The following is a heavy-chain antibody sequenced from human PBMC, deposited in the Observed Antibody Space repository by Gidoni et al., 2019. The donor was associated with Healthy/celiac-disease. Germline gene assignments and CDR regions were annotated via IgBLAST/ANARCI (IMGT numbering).Heavy chain of an antibody. CDR1: GFPFRSYS. J-gene: IGHJ4*02. D-gene: IGHD2-21*02. CDR2: ISSSSSYI. V-gene: IGHV3-21*01. Sequence: DVQLVESGGGLVKPGGSLRLSCAASGFPFRSYSMNWVRQAPGKGLEWVSSISSSSSYIYYADSVKGRFTISRDNAKNSLYLQMNSLRAEDTAVYYCARDPPSYGGNSFDYWGQGTLVTVSS. CDR3: ARDPPSYGGNSFDY.